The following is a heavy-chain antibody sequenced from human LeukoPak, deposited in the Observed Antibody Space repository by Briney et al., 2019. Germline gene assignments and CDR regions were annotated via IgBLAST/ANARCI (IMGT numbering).Heavy chain of an antibody. CDR1: GFAFSNYW. V-gene: IGHV3-7*01. CDR3: VRDPPLNWFDP. Sequence: GGSLRLSCAASGFAFSNYWMTWVRQAPGKGLEWVANIKPDGSKKYYVDSVKGRFTISRDNARKSLYLQMNSLRAEDTAVYYCVRDPPLNWFDPWGQGTLVTVSS. CDR2: IKPDGSKK. J-gene: IGHJ5*02.